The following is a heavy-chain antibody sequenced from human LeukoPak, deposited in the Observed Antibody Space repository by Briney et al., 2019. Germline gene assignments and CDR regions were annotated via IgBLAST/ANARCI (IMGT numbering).Heavy chain of an antibody. D-gene: IGHD6-19*01. J-gene: IGHJ4*02. CDR3: ARSDSSGWYVFGY. V-gene: IGHV4-34*01. CDR2: INHSGST. Sequence: PSETLSLTCAVYGGSFSGYYWSWIRQPPGKGLEWIGEINHSGSTNYNPSLKSRVTISVDTSKNRFSLKLSSVTAADTAVYYCARSDSSGWYVFGYWGQGTLVTVSS. CDR1: GGSFSGYY.